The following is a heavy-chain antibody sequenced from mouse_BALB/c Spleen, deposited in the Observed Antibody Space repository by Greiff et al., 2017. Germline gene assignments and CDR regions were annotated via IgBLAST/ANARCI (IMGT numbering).Heavy chain of an antibody. J-gene: IGHJ2*01. Sequence: EVKLVESGGGLVQPGGSRKLSCAASGFTFSDYGMAWVRQAPGKGPEWVAFISNLAYSIYYADTVTGRFTISRENAKNTLYLQMSSLKSEDTAMYYCTRDDYEDYFDYWGQGTTLTVSS. CDR1: GFTFSDYG. CDR3: TRDDYEDYFDY. D-gene: IGHD2-4*01. CDR2: ISNLAYSI. V-gene: IGHV5-15*02.